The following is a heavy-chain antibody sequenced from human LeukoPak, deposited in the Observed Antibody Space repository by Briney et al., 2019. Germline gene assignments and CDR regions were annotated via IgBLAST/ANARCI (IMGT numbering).Heavy chain of an antibody. J-gene: IGHJ4*02. CDR3: ARHNYDFDFDS. D-gene: IGHD3-3*01. CDR2: ISPKSGGT. V-gene: IGHV1-2*02. Sequence: ASVKVSCKASVYTFIDYYIHWVRQAPGQGLEWMGWISPKSGGTNYAQNFQGRVTMTRDTSINTAYMELSRLRPDDTAVYYCARHNYDFDFDSWGQGALVTVSS. CDR1: VYTFIDYY.